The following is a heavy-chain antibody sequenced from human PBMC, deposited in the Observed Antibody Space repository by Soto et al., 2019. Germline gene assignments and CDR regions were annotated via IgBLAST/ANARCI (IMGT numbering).Heavy chain of an antibody. CDR1: GYTFANYA. Sequence: QVRLVQSGTEVKKPGASVMVSCKATGYTFANYAIHWVRQAPGQDFERMGWINARNGNTRNSQKFQGRVTFTRDTAETTAHMEVATLTFEDTAVYYCARELSGWGLTNSPFGVDVWGQGTMVIVSS. CDR2: INARNGNT. J-gene: IGHJ6*02. V-gene: IGHV1-3*01. D-gene: IGHD3-16*01. CDR3: ARELSGWGLTNSPFGVDV.